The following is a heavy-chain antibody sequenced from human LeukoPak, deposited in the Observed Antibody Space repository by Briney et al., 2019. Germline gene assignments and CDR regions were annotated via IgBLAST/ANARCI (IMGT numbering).Heavy chain of an antibody. CDR3: ARRGNLDY. D-gene: IGHD1-14*01. CDR2: IKQDGSEK. J-gene: IGHJ4*02. CDR1: GFTFSSYG. V-gene: IGHV3-7*05. Sequence: GGSLRLSCAASGFTFSSYGMHWVRQAPGKGLEWVANIKQDGSEKYYVDSVKGRFTISRDNAKNSLYLQMNSLRAEDTAVYYCARRGNLDYWGQGTLVTVSS.